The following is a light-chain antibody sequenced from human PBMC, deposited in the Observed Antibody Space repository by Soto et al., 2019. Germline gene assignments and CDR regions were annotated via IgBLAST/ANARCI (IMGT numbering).Light chain of an antibody. CDR2: SDN. Sequence: QSVLTQPYSASGTPGQRVTISCSGSSSNIGSHTLNWYQQLPGSAPSLLIYSDNQRPSGVPDRFSGSTSGTSASLAISGRQSEDEAEYYCAAWDDTLNAAVFGGGTKLTVL. V-gene: IGLV1-44*01. J-gene: IGLJ2*01. CDR3: AAWDDTLNAAV. CDR1: SSNIGSHT.